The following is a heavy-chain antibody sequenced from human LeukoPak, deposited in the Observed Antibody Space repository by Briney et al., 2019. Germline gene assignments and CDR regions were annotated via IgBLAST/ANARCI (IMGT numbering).Heavy chain of an antibody. Sequence: TLSLTCTVSGGSISSGAYYWSWIRQHPGKGLEWIGYIYYSGSTYYNPSLKSRVTISIDTSTNQFSLKLSSVTAADTAVYYCAREVATRGYFDYWGRGTLVTVSS. V-gene: IGHV4-31*03. CDR3: AREVATRGYFDY. CDR1: GGSISSGAYY. J-gene: IGHJ4*02. D-gene: IGHD5-12*01. CDR2: IYYSGST.